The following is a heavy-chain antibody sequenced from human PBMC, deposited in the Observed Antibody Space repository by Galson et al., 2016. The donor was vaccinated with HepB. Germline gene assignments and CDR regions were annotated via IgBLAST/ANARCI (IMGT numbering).Heavy chain of an antibody. CDR2: IHTGGST. D-gene: IGHD6-19*01. CDR1: GFTFSSYA. CDR3: ALGTGIGWYGAD. V-gene: IGHV3-53*01. J-gene: IGHJ4*02. Sequence: SLRLSCAASGFTFSSYAMTWVRQAPGKGLEWVSVIHTGGSTYYANSVKGRFTISRDNSKNTLYLQMNSRRAEDTAVYYCALGTGIGWYGADWGQGTLVTVSS.